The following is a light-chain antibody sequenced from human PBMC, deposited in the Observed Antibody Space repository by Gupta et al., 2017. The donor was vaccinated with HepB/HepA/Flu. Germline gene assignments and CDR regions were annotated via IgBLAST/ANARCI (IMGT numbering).Light chain of an antibody. CDR1: SGQSSYA. CDR3: QTWGTGIWV. CDR2: LNSDCSH. Sequence: QLVLTKSPSASASLGASVKFTCTLSSGQSSYAIAWHQQQPEKGARFLMKLNSDCSHSKGDGIPDRFSGSSSGAERYLTISSLKSDDEADYYCQTWGTGIWVFGGGTKLTVL. V-gene: IGLV4-69*01. J-gene: IGLJ3*02.